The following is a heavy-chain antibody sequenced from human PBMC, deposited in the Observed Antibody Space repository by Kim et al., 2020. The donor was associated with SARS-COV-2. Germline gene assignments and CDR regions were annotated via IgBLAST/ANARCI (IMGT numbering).Heavy chain of an antibody. J-gene: IGHJ4*02. V-gene: IGHV4-39*01. Sequence: YGRTSYYSPSLKSRVYISVDTSKNQVSLKLRSVTPADTAVYYCATLDIVDYWGQGTLVTVSS. CDR3: ATLDIVDY. D-gene: IGHD1-1*01. CDR2: YGRTS.